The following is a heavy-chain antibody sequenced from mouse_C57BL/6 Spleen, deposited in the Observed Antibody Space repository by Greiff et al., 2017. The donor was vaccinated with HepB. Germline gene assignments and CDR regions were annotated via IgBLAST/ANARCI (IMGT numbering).Heavy chain of an antibody. J-gene: IGHJ4*01. CDR1: GYTFTDYE. CDR2: IDPETGGT. Sequence: QVQLKQSGAELVRPGASVTLSCKASGYTFTDYEMHWVKQTPVHGLEWIGAIDPETGGTAYNQKFKGKAILTADKSSSTAYMELRSLTSEDSAVYYCTRGRYGLYAMDYWGQGTSVTVSS. CDR3: TRGRYGLYAMDY. D-gene: IGHD2-14*01. V-gene: IGHV1-15*01.